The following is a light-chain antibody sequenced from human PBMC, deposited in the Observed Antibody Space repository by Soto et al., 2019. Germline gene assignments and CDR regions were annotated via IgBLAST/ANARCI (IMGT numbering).Light chain of an antibody. CDR3: QSYDSSLSGWV. J-gene: IGLJ3*02. CDR2: GNS. V-gene: IGLV1-40*01. Sequence: QSVLTQPPSVSGAPGQRVTISCTGSSSNIGAGYDVHWYQQLPGTAPKLLIYGNSNRPSGVPDRFSGSKSGTSASLAITGLQAEDEADYYCQSYDSSLSGWVFGGGIQLTVL. CDR1: SSNIGAGYD.